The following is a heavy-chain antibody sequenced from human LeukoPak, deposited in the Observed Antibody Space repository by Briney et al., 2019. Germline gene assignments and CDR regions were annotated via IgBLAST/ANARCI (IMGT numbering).Heavy chain of an antibody. D-gene: IGHD3-22*01. CDR2: ISGSGGST. V-gene: IGHV3-23*01. Sequence: GGSLRLSCAASGFTFSSYAMSWVRQAPGKGLEWVSAISGSGGSTYYADSVKGRFTISRDNSKNTLYLQMNSLRAEDTAVYYCATDYYDSSGYFPDFDCWGQGTLVTVSS. CDR1: GFTFSSYA. CDR3: ATDYYDSSGYFPDFDC. J-gene: IGHJ4*02.